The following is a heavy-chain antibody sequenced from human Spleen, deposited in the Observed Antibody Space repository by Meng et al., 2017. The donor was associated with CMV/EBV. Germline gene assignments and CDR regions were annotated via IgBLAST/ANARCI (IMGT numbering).Heavy chain of an antibody. CDR1: DSLHSYY. J-gene: IGHJ4*02. CDR3: ASTYRYCGGGDCHYRFDF. Sequence: DSLHSYYLSWIRQPPWKGLEWIGYLYYSGTADYTPSFKSRVTISVDTSKNQFSLKLTSVTAADTAVYYCASTYRYCGGGDCHYRFDFWGQGTLVTVSS. D-gene: IGHD2-21*01. V-gene: IGHV4-59*01. CDR2: LYYSGTA.